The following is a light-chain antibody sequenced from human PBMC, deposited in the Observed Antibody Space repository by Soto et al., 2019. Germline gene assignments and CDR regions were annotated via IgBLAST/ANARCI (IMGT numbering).Light chain of an antibody. CDR1: QGISNY. Sequence: DIQMTQSPASLSSSVGERVTITCRASQGISNYLAWYQQKPGNVPTLLIYAASTLPSGVPSRFSGSGSGTDFTLTISSLQPEDVATYYCQKYNSSPWTFGQGTKVEIK. CDR2: AAS. J-gene: IGKJ1*01. V-gene: IGKV1-27*01. CDR3: QKYNSSPWT.